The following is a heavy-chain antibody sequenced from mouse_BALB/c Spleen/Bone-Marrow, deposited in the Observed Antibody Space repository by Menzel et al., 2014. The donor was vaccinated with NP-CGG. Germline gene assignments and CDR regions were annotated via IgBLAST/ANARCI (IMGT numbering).Heavy chain of an antibody. CDR2: IFPVNADT. D-gene: IGHD1-1*01. CDR3: AKFATGSFAY. CDR1: GYVFTDYW. J-gene: IGHJ3*01. V-gene: IGHV1-80*01. Sequence: VQLQQSGAELVRPGPSVKISCKASGYVFTDYWMNWLRQRPGQGLEWIGQIFPVNADTNYTANFKVKVTLTADKSSTTAYLQLNSLTSEDSAVYFCAKFATGSFAYWGQGTLVTVSA.